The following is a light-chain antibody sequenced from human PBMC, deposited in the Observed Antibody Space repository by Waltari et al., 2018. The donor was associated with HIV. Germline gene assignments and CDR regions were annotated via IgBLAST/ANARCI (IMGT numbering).Light chain of an antibody. CDR2: EVS. Sequence: QSALTQPASVSGSPGPSITIPCTGTSSAAGIYNIVPWYQQHPGKAPKLMIYEVSKRPPGVSNRFSGSKSGNTASLTISGLQAEDEADYYCCSHAGSYTLVFGGGTKLTVL. J-gene: IGLJ3*02. CDR3: CSHAGSYTLV. CDR1: SSAAGIYNI. V-gene: IGLV2-23*02.